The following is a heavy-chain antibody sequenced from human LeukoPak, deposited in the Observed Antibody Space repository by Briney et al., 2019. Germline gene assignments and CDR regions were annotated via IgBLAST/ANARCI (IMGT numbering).Heavy chain of an antibody. CDR1: GFTLSSYW. Sequence: GGSLRLSCVASGFTLSSYWMHWVRQVPGEGLVWVSRINPDGSRTNCAGSVKGRFTVSRDNAKKTLYLQMNSLRAEDTAVYYCARGATGYYHFDYWGQGTLVTVSS. D-gene: IGHD3-9*01. CDR2: INPDGSRT. J-gene: IGHJ4*02. V-gene: IGHV3-74*01. CDR3: ARGATGYYHFDY.